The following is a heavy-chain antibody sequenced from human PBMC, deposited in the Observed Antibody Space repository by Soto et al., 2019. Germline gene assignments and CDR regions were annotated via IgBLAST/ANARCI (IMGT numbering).Heavy chain of an antibody. J-gene: IGHJ5*02. CDR2: IFYLASS. Sequence: SETLSLTCTVSGDSIISSDFYWGWVRQPPGKGLEWIGSIFYLASSYYNPSLKSRVTMSVETSKNQFSLRLRSVTAADTALYFCARHSLALRKNNWFDPWGQGIMVTVPS. V-gene: IGHV4-39*01. D-gene: IGHD3-3*02. CDR3: ARHSLALRKNNWFDP. CDR1: GDSIISSDFY.